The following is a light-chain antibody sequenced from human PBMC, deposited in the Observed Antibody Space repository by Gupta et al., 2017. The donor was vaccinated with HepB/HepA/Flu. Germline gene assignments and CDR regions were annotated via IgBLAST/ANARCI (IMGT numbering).Light chain of an antibody. CDR2: RTP. CDR3: RLHYDTFWL. CDR1: TGAVTSDHY. Sequence: QTAATQEPSLTVSPGGTVTLTCSSSTGAVTSDHYANWLQQKPGQAPRTLIYRTPSRHSWAPARFSGSLLGGKAALTLSTVQPEDEAEYDCRLHYDTFWLFGGGTKLTVL. V-gene: IGLV7-43*01. J-gene: IGLJ3*02.